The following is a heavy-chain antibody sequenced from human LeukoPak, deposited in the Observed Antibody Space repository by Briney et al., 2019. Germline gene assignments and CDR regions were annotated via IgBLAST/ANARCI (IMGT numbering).Heavy chain of an antibody. CDR1: GGSFSGYY. V-gene: IGHV4-34*01. Sequence: PSETLSLTCAVYGGSFSGYYWSWIRQPPGKVLEWIGEINHSGSTNYNPSLKSRVTISVDTSKNQFSLKLSSVTAANTAVYYCASSRGGYYYMDVWGKGTTVTVSS. J-gene: IGHJ6*03. CDR3: ASSRGGYYYMDV. CDR2: INHSGST. D-gene: IGHD2-15*01.